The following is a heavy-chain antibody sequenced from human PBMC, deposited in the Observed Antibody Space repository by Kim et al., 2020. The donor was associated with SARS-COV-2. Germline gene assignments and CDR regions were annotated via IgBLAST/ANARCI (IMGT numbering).Heavy chain of an antibody. J-gene: IGHJ4*02. V-gene: IGHV3-21*01. CDR2: INTDSTSI. CDR1: GFTFSTYS. Sequence: GGSLRLSCAASGFTFSTYSMNWVRQAPGKGLEWVSAINTDSTSIYDADSVKGRFTISRDNAKNSLFLQMNSLRAEDTAVYYCAREQGRHFDYWGQGTLVT. CDR3: AREQGRHFDY.